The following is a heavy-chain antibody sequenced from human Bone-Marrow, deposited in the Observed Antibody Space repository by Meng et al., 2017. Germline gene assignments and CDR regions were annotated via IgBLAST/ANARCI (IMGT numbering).Heavy chain of an antibody. CDR2: TYYRSRWYT. J-gene: IGHJ4*02. Sequence: QVHMQQSGPGLVKPSQTLSLTCTIPGDSVSSTSAAWHWIRRSPSRGLEWLGRTYYRSRWYTDYAVSVKSRININPDTTENHFSLQLNSVTPEDTAVYYCARESSGSPLDYWGRGTLVTVSS. V-gene: IGHV6-1*01. CDR3: ARESSGSPLDY. D-gene: IGHD1-26*01. CDR1: GDSVSSTSAA.